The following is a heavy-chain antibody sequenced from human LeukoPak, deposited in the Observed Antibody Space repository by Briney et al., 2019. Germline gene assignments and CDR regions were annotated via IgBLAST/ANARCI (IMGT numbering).Heavy chain of an antibody. J-gene: IGHJ4*01. Sequence: PGGSLRLSCAASGFTFSSYAVSWVRQAPGKGLEWVSAISGSGASTYYADSVKGRFTISRDNSKNTLYLQMNSLRAEDTAVYYCAATRYYYDSSGYSNFDYWGQGTLVTVSS. CDR2: ISGSGAST. D-gene: IGHD3-22*01. CDR3: AATRYYYDSSGYSNFDY. CDR1: GFTFSSYA. V-gene: IGHV3-23*01.